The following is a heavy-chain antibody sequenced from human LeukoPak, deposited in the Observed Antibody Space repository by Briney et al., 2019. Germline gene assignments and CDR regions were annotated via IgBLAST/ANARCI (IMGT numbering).Heavy chain of an antibody. V-gene: IGHV3-30*02. CDR2: IRYDGSNK. J-gene: IGHJ4*02. Sequence: PGGSLRLSCAASGFTFSSYGMHWVRQAPGKGLEWVAFIRYDGSNKYYADSVKGRFTISRDNSKDTLYLQMNSLRPEDTASYYCAKDHSRAILTIFDYWGQGTLVTVSS. D-gene: IGHD3-9*01. CDR1: GFTFSSYG. CDR3: AKDHSRAILTIFDY.